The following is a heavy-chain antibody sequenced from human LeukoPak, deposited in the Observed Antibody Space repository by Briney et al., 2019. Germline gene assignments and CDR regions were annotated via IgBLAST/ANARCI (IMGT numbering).Heavy chain of an antibody. V-gene: IGHV3-23*01. D-gene: IGHD3-22*01. CDR3: AKDWRVNNTPNDF. Sequence: GGSLRLSCAASGVTYSTYGMSWVRQAPGKGLEWVSVISASGGDAAYADSVRGRFTISRDNSKNTLYLHMDSLRVEDTAVYYCAKDWRVNNTPNDFWGQGTLVTVSS. CDR2: ISASGGDA. CDR1: GVTYSTYG. J-gene: IGHJ4*02.